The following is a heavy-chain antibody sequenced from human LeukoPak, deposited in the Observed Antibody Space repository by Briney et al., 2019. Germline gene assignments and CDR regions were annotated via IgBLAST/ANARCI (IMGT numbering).Heavy chain of an antibody. J-gene: IGHJ4*02. D-gene: IGHD3-16*01. V-gene: IGHV1-18*01. CDR3: TRGAGWLIDY. CDR1: GYTFPNYG. CDR2: ISAYSGNT. Sequence: ASVKVSCKTSGYTFPNYGISWVRQAPGQGLEWMGWISAYSGNTNYAQKFQGRVTMTPETSTSTAYMELRSLRSDDTAVYYCTRGAGWLIDYWGQGILVTVSS.